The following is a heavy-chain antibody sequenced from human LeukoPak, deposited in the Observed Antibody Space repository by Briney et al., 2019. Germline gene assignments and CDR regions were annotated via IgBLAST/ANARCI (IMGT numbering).Heavy chain of an antibody. CDR3: ARGATVTAFDY. V-gene: IGHV1-8*01. CDR1: GYTFTYD. Sequence: ASVKVSCKASGYTFTYDINWVRQATGQGLEWMGWMNPDSGNTGYAQKFQGRVTMTRNTSISTAYMELSSLRSEDTAVYYCARGATVTAFDYWGQGTLVTVSS. J-gene: IGHJ4*02. CDR2: MNPDSGNT. D-gene: IGHD4-17*01.